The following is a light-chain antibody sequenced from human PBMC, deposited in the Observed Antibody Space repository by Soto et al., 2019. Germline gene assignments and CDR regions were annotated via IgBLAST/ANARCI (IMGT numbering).Light chain of an antibody. J-gene: IGKJ5*01. CDR1: ESISDW. CDR3: QLYSTASIS. Sequence: DIQMTQSPSTLSASVGDRATFTCRASESISDWLVWYHQRPGKPPKLLIYTASRLESGVPSRFSVCASGTEFNLTSPTPQPADVGTYNCQLYSTASISFGPGTRLAIK. CDR2: TAS. V-gene: IGKV1-5*03.